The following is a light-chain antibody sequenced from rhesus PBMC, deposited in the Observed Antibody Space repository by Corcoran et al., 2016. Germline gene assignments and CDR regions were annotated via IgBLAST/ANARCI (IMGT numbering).Light chain of an antibody. J-gene: IGKJ1*01. CDR3: QQYSSSPWT. V-gene: IGKV1-22*01. Sequence: DIQMTQSPSSLSASVGDTVTITCRASQSISNWLAWYQQKQGKAPKLMIYKASTLQGGVPSRFSGRGSGTDFTVTISGLQSEDCVTYYCQQYSSSPWTFGLGTKVAIK. CDR2: KAS. CDR1: QSISNW.